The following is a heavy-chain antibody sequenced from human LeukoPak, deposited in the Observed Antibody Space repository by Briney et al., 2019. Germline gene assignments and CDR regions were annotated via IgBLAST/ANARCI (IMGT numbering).Heavy chain of an antibody. CDR3: ARDLLAAAGGPFDY. J-gene: IGHJ4*02. Sequence: GESLKISCKASGYTFTSYGISWVRQAPGQGLEWMGWISAYNGNTNYAQKLQGRVTMTTDTSTSTAYMELRSLRSDDTAVYYCARDLLAAAGGPFDYWGQGTLVTVSS. D-gene: IGHD6-13*01. CDR1: GYTFTSYG. V-gene: IGHV1-18*01. CDR2: ISAYNGNT.